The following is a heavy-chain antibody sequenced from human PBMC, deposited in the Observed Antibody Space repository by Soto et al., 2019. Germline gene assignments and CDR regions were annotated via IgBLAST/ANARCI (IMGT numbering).Heavy chain of an antibody. J-gene: IGHJ4*02. CDR2: IWYDGSNK. CDR3: ARGYPIMITFGGVIAPGFDY. D-gene: IGHD3-16*02. CDR1: GFTFSSYG. V-gene: IGHV3-33*01. Sequence: QVQLVESGGGVVQPGRSLRLSCAASGFTFSSYGMHWVRQAPGKGLEWVAVIWYDGSNKYYADSVKGRFTISRDNSKNTLYLQMNSLRAEDTAVYYCARGYPIMITFGGVIAPGFDYWGQGTLVTVSS.